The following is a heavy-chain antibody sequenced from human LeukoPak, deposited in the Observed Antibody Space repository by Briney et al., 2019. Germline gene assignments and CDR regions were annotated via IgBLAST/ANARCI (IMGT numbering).Heavy chain of an antibody. J-gene: IGHJ4*02. CDR1: GGTFSSYA. V-gene: IGHV1-69*05. CDR3: ARQPRGGYRIAGPPYYFDY. Sequence: ASVKVSCKASGGTFSSYAISWVRQAPGQGLEWMGGIIPIFGTANYAQKFQGRVTITTDESTSTAYMELSSLRSEDTAVYYSARQPRGGYRIAGPPYYFDYWGQETLVTVSS. CDR2: IIPIFGTA. D-gene: IGHD3-16*02.